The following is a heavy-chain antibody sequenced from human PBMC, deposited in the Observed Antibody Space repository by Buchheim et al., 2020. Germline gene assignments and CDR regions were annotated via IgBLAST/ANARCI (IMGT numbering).Heavy chain of an antibody. CDR2: INPGSGGT. CDR1: GYTFTGYY. J-gene: IGHJ3*02. Sequence: QVQLVQSGAEVKKPGASVKVSCKASGYTFTGYYMHWVRQAPGQGLEWMGWINPGSGGTNYAQKFQGRVTMTRDTSISTAYMELSRLRSDDTAVYYCARDCGSRGSCYNAFDIWGQGT. CDR3: ARDCGSRGSCYNAFDI. V-gene: IGHV1-2*02. D-gene: IGHD2-15*01.